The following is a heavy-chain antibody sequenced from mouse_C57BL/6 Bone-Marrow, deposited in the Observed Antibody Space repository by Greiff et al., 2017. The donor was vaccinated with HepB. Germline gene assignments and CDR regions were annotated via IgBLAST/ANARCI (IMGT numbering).Heavy chain of an antibody. J-gene: IGHJ4*01. CDR2: ISSGSSTI. CDR1: GFTFSDYG. V-gene: IGHV5-17*01. D-gene: IGHD1-1*01. Sequence: EVKLVESGGGLVKPGGSLKLSCAASGFTFSDYGMHWVRQAPEKGLEWVAYISSGSSTIYYADTVKGRFTISRDNAKNTLFLQMTSLRSEDTAMYYCARATTPGAMDYWGQGTSVTVSS. CDR3: ARATTPGAMDY.